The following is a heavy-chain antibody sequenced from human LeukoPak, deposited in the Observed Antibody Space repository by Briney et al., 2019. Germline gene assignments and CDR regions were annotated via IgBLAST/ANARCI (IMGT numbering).Heavy chain of an antibody. J-gene: IGHJ6*03. CDR2: INPNSGGT. CDR1: GYTFTVYY. CDR3: ARSLFYYYYMDV. Sequence: GASVTVCFTASGYTFTVYYMHWVRHAPGQGNERMGWINPNSGGTNYAQKFQGRVTMTRDTSISTAYMELSRLRSDDTAVYYCARSLFYYYYMDVWGKGTTVTVSS. V-gene: IGHV1-2*02.